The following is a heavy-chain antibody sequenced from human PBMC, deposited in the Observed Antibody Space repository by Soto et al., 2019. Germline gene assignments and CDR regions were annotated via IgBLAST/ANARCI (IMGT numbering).Heavy chain of an antibody. Sequence: ASVKVSCKASGYTFTGYYMHWLRQAPGQGLEWLGWINPNSGGTNYAPNFQGRVTMSWDTSISTAYMELSSLRSDDTAVYYCARDLSLRSGYTDYWGQGTLVTVSS. V-gene: IGHV1-2*02. D-gene: IGHD5-12*01. CDR2: INPNSGGT. CDR1: GYTFTGYY. J-gene: IGHJ4*02. CDR3: ARDLSLRSGYTDY.